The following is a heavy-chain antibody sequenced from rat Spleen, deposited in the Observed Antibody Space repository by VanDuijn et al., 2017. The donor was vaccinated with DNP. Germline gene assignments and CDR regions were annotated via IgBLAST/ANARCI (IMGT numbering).Heavy chain of an antibody. CDR3: ARPNNYGFAY. V-gene: IGHV5-22*01. J-gene: IGHJ3*01. D-gene: IGHD1-10*01. CDR1: GFTFSDYY. CDR2: ISYDGGRA. Sequence: EVQLVESGGGLVQPGRSLKLSCAASGFTFSDYYMAWVRQAPTKGLEWVAYISYDGGRAYYGDSVKGRFTISRDNAKSTLYLQMNSLRSEDMATYYCARPNNYGFAYWGQGTLVTVSS.